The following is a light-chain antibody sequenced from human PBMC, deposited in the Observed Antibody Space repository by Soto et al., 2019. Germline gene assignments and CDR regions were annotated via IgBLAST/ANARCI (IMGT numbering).Light chain of an antibody. CDR3: QQYNNWPRT. CDR1: QSVSSN. CDR2: GAS. J-gene: IGKJ1*01. Sequence: EVVMTQSPPSLSVSQGERATLSCRASQSVSSNLAWYQQKPGQAPRLLIYGASTRATGIPARFSGSGSGTEFTLTISSLQSEDFAVYYCQQYNNWPRTFGQGTKVDI. V-gene: IGKV3-15*01.